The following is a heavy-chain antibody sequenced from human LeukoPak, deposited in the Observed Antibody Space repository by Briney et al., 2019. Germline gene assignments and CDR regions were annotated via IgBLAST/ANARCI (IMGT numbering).Heavy chain of an antibody. CDR3: ARGASDIVLMVYATPFDY. CDR1: GXTFSSYS. CDR2: ISSSSSYI. V-gene: IGHV3-21*01. J-gene: IGHJ4*02. Sequence: GGSLRLSCAASGXTFSSYSMNWVRQAPGKGLEWVSSISSSSSYIYYADSVKGRSTISRDNAKNSLYLQMNSLRAEDTAVYYCARGASDIVLMVYATPFDYWGQGTLVTVSS. D-gene: IGHD2-8*01.